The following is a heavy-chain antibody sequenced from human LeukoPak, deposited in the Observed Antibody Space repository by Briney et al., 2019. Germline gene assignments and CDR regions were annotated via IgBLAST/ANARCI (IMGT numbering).Heavy chain of an antibody. V-gene: IGHV4-39*07. CDR2: IYYSGST. J-gene: IGHJ6*03. Sequence: SETLSLTCTVSGGSISSSSYYWGWIRQPPGKGLEWIGSIYYSGSTYYNPSLKSRVTMSVDTSKNQFSLKLSSLTAEDTAVYYCAREGRRPPYYYYYMDVWGKGTTVTISS. CDR3: AREGRRPPYYYYYMDV. CDR1: GGSISSSSYY.